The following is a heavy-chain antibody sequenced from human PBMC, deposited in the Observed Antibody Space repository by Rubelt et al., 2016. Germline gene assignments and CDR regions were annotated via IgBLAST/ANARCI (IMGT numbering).Heavy chain of an antibody. CDR3: ARHRVSRAPRFNY. CDR1: GGSFSGYY. Sequence: QVQLRQWGAGLLQPSETLSVTCAVYGGSFSGYYWSWIRQPPGKGLEWIGEINPSGSTNYNPSLKSRVTISVDTSNDQVSRRRGFVTAAETAVYYCARHRVSRAPRFNYWGQGTLGTVSS. V-gene: IGHV4-34*01. CDR2: INPSGST. D-gene: IGHD1-14*01. J-gene: IGHJ4*02.